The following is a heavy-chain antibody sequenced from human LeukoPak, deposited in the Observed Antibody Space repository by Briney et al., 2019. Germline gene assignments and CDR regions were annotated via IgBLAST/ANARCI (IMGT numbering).Heavy chain of an antibody. CDR3: AKEEGYSYYYYYGMDV. Sequence: GGSLRLSCAASGFTFSSYAMHWVRQAPGKGLEWVAVISYDGSNKYYADSVKGRFTISRGNSKNTLYLQMNSLRAEDTAVYYCAKEEGYSYYYYYGMDVWGQGTTVTVSS. CDR2: ISYDGSNK. D-gene: IGHD1-1*01. CDR1: GFTFSSYA. J-gene: IGHJ6*02. V-gene: IGHV3-30-3*01.